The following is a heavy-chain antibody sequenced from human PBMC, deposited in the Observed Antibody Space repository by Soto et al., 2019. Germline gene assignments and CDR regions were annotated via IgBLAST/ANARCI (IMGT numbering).Heavy chain of an antibody. CDR3: ARDGVVVATPYYYGMDV. CDR1: GGSFSGYY. Sequence: SETLSLTCAVYGGSFSGYYWSWIRQPPGKGLEWIGEINHSGSTNYNPSLKSRVTISVDTSKNQFSLKLSSVTAADTAVYYCARDGVVVATPYYYGMDVWGQGTTVTVS. D-gene: IGHD2-15*01. J-gene: IGHJ6*02. V-gene: IGHV4-34*01. CDR2: INHSGST.